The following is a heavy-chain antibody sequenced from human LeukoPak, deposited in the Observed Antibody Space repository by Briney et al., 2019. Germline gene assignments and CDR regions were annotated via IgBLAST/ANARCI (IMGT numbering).Heavy chain of an antibody. CDR2: IIPIFGTA. CDR1: GGTFISYA. V-gene: IGHV1-69*13. J-gene: IGHJ4*02. Sequence: ASVKVSCKASGGTFISYAISWVRQAPGQGLEWMGGIIPIFGTANYAQKFQGRVTITADESTSTAYMGLSSLRSEDTAVYYCARTGEWLLYSGFDYWGQGTLVTVSS. D-gene: IGHD3-3*01. CDR3: ARTGEWLLYSGFDY.